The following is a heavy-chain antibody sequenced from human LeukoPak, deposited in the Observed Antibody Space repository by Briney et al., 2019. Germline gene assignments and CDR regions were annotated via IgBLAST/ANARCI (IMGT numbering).Heavy chain of an antibody. J-gene: IGHJ6*02. D-gene: IGHD3-3*01. CDR3: AKDGIFGVAAPLYGMDV. CDR1: GFTVSSKY. Sequence: GGSLRLSCAASGFTVSSKYMSWVRQAPGKGLEWVSAISGSGGSTYYADSVKGRFTISRDNSKNTLYLQMNSLRAEDTAVYYCAKDGIFGVAAPLYGMDVWGQGTTVAVSS. V-gene: IGHV3-23*01. CDR2: ISGSGGST.